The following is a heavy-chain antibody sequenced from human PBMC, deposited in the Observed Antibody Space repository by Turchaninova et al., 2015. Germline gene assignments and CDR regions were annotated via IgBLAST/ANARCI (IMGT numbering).Heavy chain of an antibody. CDR2: TSAYNGNT. CDR3: ARDAYSDYSSGSTGWHFDY. CDR1: GYAFTTYG. V-gene: IGHV1-18*04. D-gene: IGHD6-19*01. J-gene: IGHJ4*02. Sequence: QVQLVQSGAEVKKPGASVKVSCKASGYAFTTYGITWVRQAPGQGLEWRGWTSAYNGNTNYAQKCQGRGTRTTDTSTSTAYMEQKSLRSDDTAVYYCARDAYSDYSSGSTGWHFDYWGQGTLVTVSS.